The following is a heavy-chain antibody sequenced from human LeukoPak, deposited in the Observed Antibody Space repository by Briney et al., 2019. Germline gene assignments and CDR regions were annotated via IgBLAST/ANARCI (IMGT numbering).Heavy chain of an antibody. J-gene: IGHJ4*02. CDR1: GFTFSSYS. D-gene: IGHD3-22*01. V-gene: IGHV3-21*01. CDR2: ISSSSSYI. Sequence: PGGSLRLSCAASGFTFSSYSMNWVRQAPGKGLEWVSSISSSSSYIYYADSVKGRFTISRDNAKNSLYLQMNSLRAEDTAVYYCARRSYDSSGYYINDYWGQGTLVTVSS. CDR3: ARRSYDSSGYYINDY.